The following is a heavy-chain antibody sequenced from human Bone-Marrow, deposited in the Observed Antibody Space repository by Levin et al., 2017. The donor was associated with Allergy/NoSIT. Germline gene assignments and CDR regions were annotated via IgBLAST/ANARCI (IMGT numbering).Heavy chain of an antibody. D-gene: IGHD1-26*01. CDR3: ARVGQWGDPFDF. J-gene: IGHJ3*01. CDR1: GGSINTGDSY. Sequence: PSETLSLTCSVSGGSINTGDSYWNWIRQTPGRGLEWIGYIFYTGTTHYNPSLESRVTISVDTSKNLFSLTVNSVTAADTAVYYCARVGQWGDPFDFWGQGTLVTVSS. V-gene: IGHV4-31*03. CDR2: IFYTGTT.